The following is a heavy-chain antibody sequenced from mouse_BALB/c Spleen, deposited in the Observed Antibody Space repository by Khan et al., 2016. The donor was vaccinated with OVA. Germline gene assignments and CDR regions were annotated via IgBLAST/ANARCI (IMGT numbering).Heavy chain of an antibody. Sequence: EVALVESGGGLVQPGGSRKLSCAASGFTFSSYGMHWVRQAPEKGLQWVAYISGDSSTIYYADTVKGRFTISRDNPKNTLFLQMTSLMSEDTAMYYCATSYYYGYYFDYWGPGTTLTVSS. CDR3: ATSYYYGYYFDY. D-gene: IGHD1-1*01. J-gene: IGHJ2*01. V-gene: IGHV5-17*02. CDR2: ISGDSSTI. CDR1: GFTFSSYG.